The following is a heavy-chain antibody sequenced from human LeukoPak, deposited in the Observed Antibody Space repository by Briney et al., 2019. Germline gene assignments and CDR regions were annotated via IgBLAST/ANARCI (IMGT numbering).Heavy chain of an antibody. CDR3: AIDHCSSTSCYGSDEIDY. Sequence: SVKVSCKASGGTFSSYAISWVRQAPGQGLEWMGGIIPIFGTANYAQKFQGRVTITTDESTSTAYMELSSLRSEDTAVYYCAIDHCSSTSCYGSDEIDYWGQGTLVTVSS. D-gene: IGHD2-2*01. CDR1: GGTFSSYA. J-gene: IGHJ4*02. CDR2: IIPIFGTA. V-gene: IGHV1-69*05.